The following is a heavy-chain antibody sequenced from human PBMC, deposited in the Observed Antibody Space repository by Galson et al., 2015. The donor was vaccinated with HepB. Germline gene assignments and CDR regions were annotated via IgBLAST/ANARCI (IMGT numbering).Heavy chain of an antibody. V-gene: IGHV1-69*06. J-gene: IGHJ6*02. D-gene: IGHD6-6*01. Sequence: SVKASCKASGGTFSSYAISWVRQAPGQGLEWMGGIIPIFGTANYAQKFQGRVTITADKSTSTAYMELSSLRSEDTAVYYCARLGGQLVRDLDYYYYGMDVWGQGTTVTVSS. CDR1: GGTFSSYA. CDR2: IIPIFGTA. CDR3: ARLGGQLVRDLDYYYYGMDV.